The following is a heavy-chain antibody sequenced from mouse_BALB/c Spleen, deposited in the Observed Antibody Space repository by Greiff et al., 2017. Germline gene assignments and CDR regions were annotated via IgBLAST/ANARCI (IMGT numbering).Heavy chain of an antibody. J-gene: IGHJ4*01. Sequence: EVQLVESGGGLVKPGGSLKLSCAASGFTFSSHAMSWVRQYPEKRLEWVAEISSGGSYTYYPDTVTGRFTISRDNTKNTLYLEMSSLRSEDTAMYYCATVGRNYDYAMDYWGQGTSVTVSS. CDR3: ATVGRNYDYAMDY. CDR1: GFTFSSHA. D-gene: IGHD2-1*01. V-gene: IGHV5-9-4*01. CDR2: ISSGGSYT.